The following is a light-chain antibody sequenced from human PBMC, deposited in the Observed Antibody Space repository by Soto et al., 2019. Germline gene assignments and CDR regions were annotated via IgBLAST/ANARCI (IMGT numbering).Light chain of an antibody. CDR1: QNIRNL. V-gene: IGKV1-39*01. J-gene: IGKJ5*01. CDR3: QQSYSTPPIT. CDR2: AAS. Sequence: DIQLTQSPSTLSAAVGGSVTITCRASQNIRNLLAWYQQKPGKAPKPLIYAASSLQSGVPSRFSGSGSGTDFTLTISSLQPEDFATYYCQQSYSTPPITFGQGTRLEIK.